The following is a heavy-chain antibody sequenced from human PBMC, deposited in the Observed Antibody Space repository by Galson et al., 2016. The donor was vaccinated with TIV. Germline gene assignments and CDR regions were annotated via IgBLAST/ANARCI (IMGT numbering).Heavy chain of an antibody. J-gene: IGHJ6*02. CDR2: MNPRSGTT. D-gene: IGHD1-1*01. CDR3: ARPPTGRVPYYFGMDV. V-gene: IGHV1-8*02. Sequence: SVKVSCKASGYTFINYGITWVRQAPGQGLEWVGWMNPRSGTTDCAEKFQGRVTMTMDTSISTAYMTLSNLRSEDTAVYFCARPPTGRVPYYFGMDVWGQGTTVSVSS. CDR1: GYTFINYG.